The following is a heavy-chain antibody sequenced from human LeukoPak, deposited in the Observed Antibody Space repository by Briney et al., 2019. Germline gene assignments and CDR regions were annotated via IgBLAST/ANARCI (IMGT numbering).Heavy chain of an antibody. CDR1: GYSFTSYW. D-gene: IGHD2-2*02. CDR2: IYPGDSDT. Sequence: GESLTLSCKGSGYSFTSYWIGRVRQMPGKGLEWMGIIYPGDSDTIYSPSFQGQVTISADKSISTAYLQWSSLKASDTAMYYCARDGGDCSSTSCYISAPDYWGQGTLVTVSS. J-gene: IGHJ4*02. CDR3: ARDGGDCSSTSCYISAPDY. V-gene: IGHV5-51*03.